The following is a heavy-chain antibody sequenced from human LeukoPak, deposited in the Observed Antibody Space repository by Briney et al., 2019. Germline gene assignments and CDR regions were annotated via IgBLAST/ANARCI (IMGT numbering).Heavy chain of an antibody. D-gene: IGHD3-22*01. CDR3: ARIPGDYYDTQGDY. V-gene: IGHV4-31*03. CDR2: IYYSGST. J-gene: IGHJ4*02. CDR1: GGSIRSGGDY. Sequence: SETLSLTCTVSGGSIRSGGDYWSWIRQHPGKGLEWIGSIYYSGSTNYNPSLESRVTISVDTSKNQFSLRLNSVTAADTAVYYCARIPGDYYDTQGDYWGQGTLVIVSS.